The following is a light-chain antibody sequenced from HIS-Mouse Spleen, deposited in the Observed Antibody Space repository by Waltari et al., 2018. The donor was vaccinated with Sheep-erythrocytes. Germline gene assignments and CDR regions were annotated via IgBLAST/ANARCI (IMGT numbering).Light chain of an antibody. Sequence: DIQMTQSPPSLSASVGDRVTITCQASQDISNYLNWYQPKPGKAPKLLIYDASNLETGVPSRFSGSGSGTDFTFTISSLQPEDIATYYCQQYDNLLTFGGGTKVEIK. CDR1: QDISNY. V-gene: IGKV1-33*01. J-gene: IGKJ4*01. CDR3: QQYDNLLT. CDR2: DAS.